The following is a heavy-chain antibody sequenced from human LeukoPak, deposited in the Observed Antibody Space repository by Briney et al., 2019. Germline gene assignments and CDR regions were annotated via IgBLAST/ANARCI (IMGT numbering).Heavy chain of an antibody. CDR2: INPNSGGT. CDR1: GYTFTDYY. J-gene: IGHJ4*02. V-gene: IGHV1-2*02. Sequence: ASVKVSCKASGYTFTDYYMHWVRQAPGQGLEWMGWINPNSGGTNYAQNFQGRVTMTRDTSISTAYMELSSLRSDDTAAYYCARDLTYYYDSSAYYCDYWGQGTLVTVSS. CDR3: ARDLTYYYDSSAYYCDY. D-gene: IGHD3-22*01.